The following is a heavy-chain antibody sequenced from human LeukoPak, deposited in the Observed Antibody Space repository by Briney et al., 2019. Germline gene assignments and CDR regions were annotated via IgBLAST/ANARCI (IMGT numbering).Heavy chain of an antibody. CDR2: ISYDGSNK. Sequence: GGSLRLSCAASGFTFSSYGMHWVRQAPGKGLEWVAVISYDGSNKYYADSVKGRFTISRDNSKNTLYLQMNSLRVEDTAVYYCAKDNQWRLDYWGQGTLVTVSS. V-gene: IGHV3-30*18. CDR3: AKDNQWRLDY. J-gene: IGHJ4*02. D-gene: IGHD2-8*01. CDR1: GFTFSSYG.